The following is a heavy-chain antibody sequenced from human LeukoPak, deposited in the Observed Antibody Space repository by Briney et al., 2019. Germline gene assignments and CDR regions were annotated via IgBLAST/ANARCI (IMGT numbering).Heavy chain of an antibody. CDR3: ATYYSDTSARD. J-gene: IGHJ4*02. V-gene: IGHV1-2*02. Sequence: ASVKVSCKASGHTFTAYYMLWVRQAPGQGLEWMGWINPNSGGTNFAPNFQGRVTMTRDTSISTAYMELSGLTSDDTAVYFCATYYSDTSARDWGQGTLVTVSS. CDR2: INPNSGGT. CDR1: GHTFTAYY. D-gene: IGHD3-22*01.